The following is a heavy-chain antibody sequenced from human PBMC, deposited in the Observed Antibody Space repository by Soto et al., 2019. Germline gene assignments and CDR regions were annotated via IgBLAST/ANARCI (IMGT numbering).Heavy chain of an antibody. J-gene: IGHJ6*02. D-gene: IGHD2-21*02. Sequence: GSLRLSCAASGFTFSSYAMSWVRQAPGKGLEWVSAISGSGGSTYYADSVKGRFTISRDNSKNTLYLQMNSLRAGDTAVYYCAKAAYCGGDCYSYYYYGMDVWGQGTTVTVSS. CDR2: ISGSGGST. CDR1: GFTFSSYA. V-gene: IGHV3-23*01. CDR3: AKAAYCGGDCYSYYYYGMDV.